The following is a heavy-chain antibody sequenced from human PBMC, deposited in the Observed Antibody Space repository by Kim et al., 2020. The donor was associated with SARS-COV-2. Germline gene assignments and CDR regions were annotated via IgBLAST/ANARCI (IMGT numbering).Heavy chain of an antibody. CDR3: ARGACCGGSSDDPFQH. CDR2: INTNTGNP. Sequence: ASVKVSCKASGYTFTSYAMNWVRQAPGQGLEWMGWINTNTGNPTNAQEFQGRVAFTLDTSTSTAYLQLSSLKAEDTAVYYCARGACCGGSSDDPFQHWGQ. J-gene: IGHJ1*01. D-gene: IGHD2-15*01. V-gene: IGHV7-4-1*02. CDR1: GYTFTSYA.